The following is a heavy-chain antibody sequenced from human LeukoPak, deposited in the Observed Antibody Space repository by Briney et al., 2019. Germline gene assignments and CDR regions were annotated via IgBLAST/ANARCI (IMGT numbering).Heavy chain of an antibody. D-gene: IGHD2-21*02. Sequence: ASVKVSCKASGYTFTCYYMHWVRQAPGQGPEWMGVISPSGGSTTYAQKFQGRVTLTRDMSTSTDYLELSSLRSEDTAVYYCARGGDCCPEGYYYYYMDVWGKGTTVTVSS. CDR2: ISPSGGST. J-gene: IGHJ6*03. CDR3: ARGGDCCPEGYYYYYMDV. CDR1: GYTFTCYY. V-gene: IGHV1-46*01.